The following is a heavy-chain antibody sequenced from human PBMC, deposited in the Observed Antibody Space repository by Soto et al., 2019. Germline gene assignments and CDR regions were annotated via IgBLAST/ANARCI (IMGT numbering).Heavy chain of an antibody. D-gene: IGHD6-13*01. J-gene: IGHJ4*02. Sequence: EVQVVESGGGVVRPGGSLRLSCAASGFTFDDYGVSWVRQAPGKGLEWVSCINWNGGSIGYADSVKGRFTISRDNAKNSVYLQMNSLRAEDTALYYCARWRARSSWDPPGCWGQGTLVTVSS. CDR1: GFTFDDYG. CDR3: ARWRARSSWDPPGC. V-gene: IGHV3-20*04. CDR2: INWNGGSI.